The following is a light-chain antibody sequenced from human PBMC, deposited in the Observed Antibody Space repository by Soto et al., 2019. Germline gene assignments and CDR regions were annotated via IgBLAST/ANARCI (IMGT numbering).Light chain of an antibody. V-gene: IGKV2-28*01. CDR3: MQTLQTRT. CDR2: MAS. Sequence: ILVTQSPLSLPVTPGEPASISCRSSQSLLHSNGNYYLDWYVQKPGQSPQVLIYMASNRASGVPDRFSGTGSGTDFTLEISRVEAEDVGVYYCMQTLQTRTFGQGTKVDIK. CDR1: QSLLHSNGNYY. J-gene: IGKJ1*01.